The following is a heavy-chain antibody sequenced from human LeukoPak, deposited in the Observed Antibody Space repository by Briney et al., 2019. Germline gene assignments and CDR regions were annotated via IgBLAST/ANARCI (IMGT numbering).Heavy chain of an antibody. V-gene: IGHV4-39*01. CDR2: VYHSGST. CDR3: ARHRGCNYGHGDY. D-gene: IGHD5-18*01. Sequence: KTSETLSLTCTVSGGSISSIGYYWGWIRQPPGKGLEWIGSVYHSGSTYYNPSLRSRVTISVDTSKNQFSLKVSSVTAADTAVYYCARHRGCNYGHGDYWGQGTLVTVSS. CDR1: GGSISSIGYY. J-gene: IGHJ4*02.